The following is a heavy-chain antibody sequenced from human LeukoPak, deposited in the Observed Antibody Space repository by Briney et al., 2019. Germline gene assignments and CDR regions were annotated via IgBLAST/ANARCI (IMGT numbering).Heavy chain of an antibody. Sequence: GGSLRLSCAASGFTFSNYDMNWVRQSPGKGLEWVSSIDTDSTYIHYADSVKGRFTISRDNSKNTLYLQMNSLRAEDTAVYYCAKDQSEYGSGSYFPGYWGQGTLVTVSS. D-gene: IGHD3-10*01. CDR3: AKDQSEYGSGSYFPGY. J-gene: IGHJ4*02. V-gene: IGHV3-21*04. CDR1: GFTFSNYD. CDR2: IDTDSTYI.